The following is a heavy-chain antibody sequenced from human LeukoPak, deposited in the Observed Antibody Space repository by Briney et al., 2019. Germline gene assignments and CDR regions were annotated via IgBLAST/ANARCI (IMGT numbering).Heavy chain of an antibody. Sequence: GGSLRLSCAASGFTFSDFGMYWVRQAPGKGLEWVALISYDGSDKYYTGSVKGRFTISRDSSKNTMDLQMNSLRAEDTAVSYCAKLGSPVVAALSSRWYFDLWGRGTLVTVSS. CDR1: GFTFSDFG. D-gene: IGHD2-15*01. V-gene: IGHV3-30*18. CDR2: ISYDGSDK. J-gene: IGHJ2*01. CDR3: AKLGSPVVAALSSRWYFDL.